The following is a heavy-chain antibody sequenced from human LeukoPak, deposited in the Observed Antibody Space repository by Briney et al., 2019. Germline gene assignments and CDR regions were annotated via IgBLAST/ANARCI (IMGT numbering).Heavy chain of an antibody. CDR1: GFTVSSNY. V-gene: IGHV3-74*01. D-gene: IGHD2-15*01. Sequence: GGSLRLSCAASGFTVSSNYMSWVRQAPGKGLVWVSRIDSDGSSPIYADSVKGRFTISRDNAKNTLYLQMNSLRAEDTAVYFCSRGYSGGFDYWGQGTLVTVSS. CDR2: IDSDGSSP. CDR3: SRGYSGGFDY. J-gene: IGHJ4*02.